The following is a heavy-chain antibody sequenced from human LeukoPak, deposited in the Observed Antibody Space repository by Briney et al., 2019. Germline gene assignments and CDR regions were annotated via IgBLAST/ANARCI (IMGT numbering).Heavy chain of an antibody. V-gene: IGHV3-21*01. D-gene: IGHD2-2*01. CDR2: ISSSSYI. Sequence: PGGSLRLSCAASGFTFSSYAMSWVRQAPGKGLEWVSSISSSSYIYYADSVKGRFTISRDNAKNSLYLQMNSLRAEDTAVYYCARANCSSTSCPDYWGQGTLVTVSS. J-gene: IGHJ4*02. CDR3: ARANCSSTSCPDY. CDR1: GFTFSSYA.